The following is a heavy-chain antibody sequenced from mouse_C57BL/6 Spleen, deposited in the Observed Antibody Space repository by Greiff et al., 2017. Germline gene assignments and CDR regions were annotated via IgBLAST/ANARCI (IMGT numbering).Heavy chain of an antibody. V-gene: IGHV1-26*01. D-gene: IGHD1-1*01. Sequence: VQLQQPGPELVKPGASVKISCKASGYTFTDYYMHWVKQSPGQSLEWIGDINPNNGGTSYNQKFKGKATLTVDKSSSTAYMELSSLTSEVSAGYTCARKADYGSSTYAKDYWGQGTSVTVSS. J-gene: IGHJ4*01. CDR1: GYTFTDYY. CDR3: ARKADYGSSTYAKDY. CDR2: INPNNGGT.